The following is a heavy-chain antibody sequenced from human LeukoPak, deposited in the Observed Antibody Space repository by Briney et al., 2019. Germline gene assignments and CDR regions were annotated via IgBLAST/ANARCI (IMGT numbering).Heavy chain of an antibody. CDR3: ARGEPMVYLFDY. CDR2: INHSGST. D-gene: IGHD3-10*01. J-gene: IGHJ4*02. V-gene: IGHV4-34*01. Sequence: GSLRLSCAASGFTFSSYAMSWIRQPPGKGLEWIGEINHSGSTNYNPSLKSRVTISVDTSKNQFSLKLSSVTAADTAVYYCARGEPMVYLFDYWGQGTLVTVSS. CDR1: GFTFSSYA.